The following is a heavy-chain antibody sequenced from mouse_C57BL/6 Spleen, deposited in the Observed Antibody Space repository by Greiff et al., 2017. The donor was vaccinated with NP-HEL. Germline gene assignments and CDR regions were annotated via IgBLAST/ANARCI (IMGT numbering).Heavy chain of an antibody. CDR2: IYPSASDT. D-gene: IGHD1-1*01. Sequence: QVQLQQPGAELVKPGASVKLSCKASGYTFTSYWMHWVKQRPGQGLEWIGWIYPSASDTTYNQKFKGKATLTVDKSSSTAYMQLSSVTSGDSAVYYCATYEGFDYWGQGTTLTVSS. CDR3: ATYEGFDY. V-gene: IGHV1-74*01. J-gene: IGHJ2*01. CDR1: GYTFTSYW.